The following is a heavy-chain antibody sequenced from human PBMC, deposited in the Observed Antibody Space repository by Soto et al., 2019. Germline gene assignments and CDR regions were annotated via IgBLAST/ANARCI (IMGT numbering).Heavy chain of an antibody. CDR1: GFTFNNAW. CDR2: IKSKTDGGTT. J-gene: IGHJ4*01. V-gene: IGHV3-15*05. CDR3: TTTTYDYWTGTYYFDY. Sequence: VGSLRLSCAASGFTFNNAWMSWVRQTPGKGLEWVGRIKSKTDGGTTDYAAPVKGRFTISRDDSVNTLFLQMISVKTEDTAIYYCTTTTYDYWTGTYYFDYWGLGTLVPVSS. D-gene: IGHD3-3*01.